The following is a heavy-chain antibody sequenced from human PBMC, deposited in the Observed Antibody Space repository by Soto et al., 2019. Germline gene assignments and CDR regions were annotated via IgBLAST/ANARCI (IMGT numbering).Heavy chain of an antibody. V-gene: IGHV4-59*01. CDR2: IYYTGST. CDR3: ARDAPTRSFDP. Sequence: SETLSLTCTVSGGSISSYYWSWIRQPPGKGLEWIGYIYYTGSTTYNPSFKTRVTISVDTSKNQFSLTLTSVTAADTAVYYCARDAPTRSFDPWGQGTLVTAPQ. J-gene: IGHJ5*02. CDR1: GGSISSYY.